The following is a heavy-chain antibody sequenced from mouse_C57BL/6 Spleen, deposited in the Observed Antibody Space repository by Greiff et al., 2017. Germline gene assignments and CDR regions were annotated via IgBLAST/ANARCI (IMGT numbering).Heavy chain of an antibody. CDR3: ARDSWVFDY. Sequence: EVKLVESGGGLVKPGGSLKLSCAASGFTFSSYAMSWVRQTPEKRLEWVATISDGGSYTYYPDNVKGRFTISRDNAKNNLYLQMSHLKSEDTAMYYCARDSWVFDYWGQGTTLTVSS. J-gene: IGHJ2*01. CDR2: ISDGGSYT. D-gene: IGHD4-1*01. V-gene: IGHV5-4*01. CDR1: GFTFSSYA.